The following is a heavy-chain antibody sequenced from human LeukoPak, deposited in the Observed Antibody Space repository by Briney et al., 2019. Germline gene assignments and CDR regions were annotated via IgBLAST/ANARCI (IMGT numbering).Heavy chain of an antibody. CDR2: INPNSDYT. Sequence: ASVKVSCKASGYTFTDYYIHWVRQAPGQGLEWMGWINPNSDYTFYAQKFQGRVTMTRDTSISTAYMELSRLRSDDTAVYYCARDRVEYSSGWYWFDPWGQGTLVTVSS. CDR1: GYTFTDYY. D-gene: IGHD6-19*01. CDR3: ARDRVEYSSGWYWFDP. J-gene: IGHJ5*02. V-gene: IGHV1-2*02.